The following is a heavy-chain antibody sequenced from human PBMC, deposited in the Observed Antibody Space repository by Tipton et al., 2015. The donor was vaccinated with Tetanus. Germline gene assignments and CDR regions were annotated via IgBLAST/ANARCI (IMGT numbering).Heavy chain of an antibody. D-gene: IGHD2-21*01. Sequence: TLSLTCTVSGGSISRHYWSWIRQPAGKGLEWIGRIYSDVYTRESTTYNPPLKNRVSLSVDTSKNQFSLKLTSVIAADTAMYYCPRRGDNWYFDLWGRGTLVTVSS. CDR2: IYSDVYTREST. V-gene: IGHV4-4*07. CDR3: PRRGDNWYFDL. J-gene: IGHJ2*01. CDR1: GGSISRHY.